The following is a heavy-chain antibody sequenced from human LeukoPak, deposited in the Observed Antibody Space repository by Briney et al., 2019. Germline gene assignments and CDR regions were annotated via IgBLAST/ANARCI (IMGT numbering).Heavy chain of an antibody. V-gene: IGHV1-3*01. J-gene: IGHJ4*02. CDR2: INAGNGNT. CDR1: GYTFTSYA. CDR3: ARVAPEWFSWFYFFDY. Sequence: GASVKVSCKASGYTFTSYAMHWVRQAPGQRLEWMGWINAGNGNTKYSQKFQGRVTITRDTSASTAYMELSSLRSEDTAVYYCARVAPEWFSWFYFFDYWGQGTLVTVSS. D-gene: IGHD3-3*01.